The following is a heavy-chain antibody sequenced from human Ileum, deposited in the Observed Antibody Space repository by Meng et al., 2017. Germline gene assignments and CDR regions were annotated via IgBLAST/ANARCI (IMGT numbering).Heavy chain of an antibody. CDR3: VRSVHEYHYSTRRYFYYFDY. CDR1: GFTLTTFG. CDR2: IKNDWSRT. V-gene: IGHV3-74*01. D-gene: IGHD3-22*01. J-gene: IGHJ4*02. Sequence: GESLKISCAASGFTLTTFGMHWVRQVPGKGLVWVSGIKNDWSRTTYADSVKGRFTISRDNAKNTLYLQMNSLRAEDTAIYFCVRSVHEYHYSTRRYFYYFDYWGPGTLVTVSS.